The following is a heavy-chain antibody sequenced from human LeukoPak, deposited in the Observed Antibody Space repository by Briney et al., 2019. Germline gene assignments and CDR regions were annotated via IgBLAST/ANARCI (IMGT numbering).Heavy chain of an antibody. CDR3: ARTGSGWYYFDY. J-gene: IGHJ4*02. CDR2: ISSSSSYI. Sequence: GGSLRLSCAASGFTFSSYSMNWVRQAPGKGLEWVSSISSSSSYIYYADSVKGRFTISRDNAKNPLYLQMNSLRAEDTAVYYCARTGSGWYYFDYWGQGTLVTVSS. CDR1: GFTFSSYS. V-gene: IGHV3-21*01. D-gene: IGHD6-19*01.